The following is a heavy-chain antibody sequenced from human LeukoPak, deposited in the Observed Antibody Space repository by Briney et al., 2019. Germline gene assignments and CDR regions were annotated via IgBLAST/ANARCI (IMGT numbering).Heavy chain of an antibody. CDR1: GGTFSSYA. J-gene: IGHJ4*02. CDR3: ARGVTYCGGDCYGY. D-gene: IGHD2-21*01. V-gene: IGHV1-69*13. Sequence: SVKVSCKASGGTFSSYAISWVRQAPGQGLEWMGGIIPIFGIANYAQKFQGRVTITADESTSTAYMELSSLRSEDTAVYYCARGVTYCGGDCYGYWGQGTLVTVSS. CDR2: IIPIFGIA.